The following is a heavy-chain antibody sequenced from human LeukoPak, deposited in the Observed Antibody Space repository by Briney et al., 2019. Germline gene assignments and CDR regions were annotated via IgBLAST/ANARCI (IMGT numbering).Heavy chain of an antibody. J-gene: IGHJ4*02. CDR3: AREGRGLLWFGSRGDFDY. V-gene: IGHV3-33*01. CDR2: IWYDGSNK. CDR1: GFTFSSYG. D-gene: IGHD3-10*01. Sequence: GGSLRLSCAASGFTFSSYGMHWVRQAPGKGLEWVAVIWYDGSNKYDADSVKGRFTISRDNSKNTLYLQMNSLRAEDTAVYYCAREGRGLLWFGSRGDFDYWGQGTLVTVSS.